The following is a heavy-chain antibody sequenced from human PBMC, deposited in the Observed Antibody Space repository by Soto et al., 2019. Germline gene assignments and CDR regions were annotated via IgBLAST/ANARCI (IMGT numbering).Heavy chain of an antibody. Sequence: SETLSLTCTVSGGSISSYYWSWIRQPPGKGLEWIGYIYYSGSTNYNPSLKSRVTISVDTSKNQFSLKLSSVTAADTAVYYCARLLGGEYFDSWGQGTLVTVSS. V-gene: IGHV4-59*01. D-gene: IGHD2-21*01. CDR1: GGSISSYY. J-gene: IGHJ4*02. CDR2: IYYSGST. CDR3: ARLLGGEYFDS.